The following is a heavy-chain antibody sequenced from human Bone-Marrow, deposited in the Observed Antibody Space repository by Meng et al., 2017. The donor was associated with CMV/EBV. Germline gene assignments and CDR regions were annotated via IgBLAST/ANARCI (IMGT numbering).Heavy chain of an antibody. J-gene: IGHJ4*02. CDR2: IKQDGSEK. V-gene: IGHV3-7*01. CDR3: ARGLSPGYCSSTSCPIDY. Sequence: GGSLRLSCAASGFTFSSYWMSWVRQAPGKGLEWVANIKQDGSEKYYVDSVKGRFTISRDNAKKSLYLQMSGLRAEDTAVYYCARGLSPGYCSSTSCPIDYWGQGTLVTVSS. CDR1: GFTFSSYW. D-gene: IGHD2-2*01.